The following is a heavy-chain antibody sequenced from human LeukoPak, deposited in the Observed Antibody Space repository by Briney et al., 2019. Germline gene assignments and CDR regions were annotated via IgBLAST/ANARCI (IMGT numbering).Heavy chain of an antibody. CDR3: TTDAWNDDNYYMDV. CDR1: AITLSDRG. V-gene: IGHV3-33*01. D-gene: IGHD1-1*01. Sequence: GGSLGLSCAASAITLSDRGIHWVRQAPGKGLEWLTLIWSGAGGNTPFYGDSAKGRFTISRDTSRNTVHLQMSSLRAEDTAVYYCTTDAWNDDNYYMDVWGRGTTVTVSS. CDR2: IWSGAGGNTP. J-gene: IGHJ6*03.